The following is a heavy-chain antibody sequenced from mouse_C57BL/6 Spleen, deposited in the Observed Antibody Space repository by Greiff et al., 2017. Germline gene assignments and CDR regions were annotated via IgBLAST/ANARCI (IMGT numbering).Heavy chain of an antibody. CDR3: TRDGYDEYYAMDY. Sequence: DVMLVESGEGLVKPGGSLKLSCAASGFTFSSYAMSWVRQTPEKRLEWVAYISSGGDYIYYADTVKGRFTISRDNARNTLYLQMSSLKSEDTAMYYCTRDGYDEYYAMDYWGQGTSVTVSS. J-gene: IGHJ4*01. CDR1: GFTFSSYA. V-gene: IGHV5-9-1*02. D-gene: IGHD2-2*01. CDR2: ISSGGDYI.